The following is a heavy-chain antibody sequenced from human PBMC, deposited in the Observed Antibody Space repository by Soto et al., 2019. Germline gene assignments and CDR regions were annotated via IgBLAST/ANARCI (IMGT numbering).Heavy chain of an antibody. CDR2: INAGNGNT. V-gene: IGHV1-3*01. J-gene: IGHJ6*02. Sequence: ASVKVSCKASGYTFTSYYMHWVRQAPGQRLEWMGWINAGNGNTKYSQKFQGRVTITRDTSASTAYMELSSLRSEDTAVYYCARDLLSYGYTYSYYYYYGMDVWGQGTTVTVSS. CDR1: GYTFTSYY. CDR3: ARDLLSYGYTYSYYYYYGMDV. D-gene: IGHD5-18*01.